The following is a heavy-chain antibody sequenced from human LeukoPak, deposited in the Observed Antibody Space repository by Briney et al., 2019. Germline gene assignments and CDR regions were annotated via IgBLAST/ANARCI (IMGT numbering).Heavy chain of an antibody. CDR3: ARGSRGAAIVGASTGLDS. CDR2: INPNTGVT. V-gene: IGHV1-2*02. J-gene: IGHJ4*02. CDR1: GYTFIGYY. Sequence: GASVKVSCKASGYTFIGYYMHWVRQAPGQGLEWMGWINPNTGVTKYVQKFQGRVTMTRDTSITTAYMELSSLTSDDTAVYYCARGSRGAAIVGASTGLDSWGQGTLVTVSS. D-gene: IGHD1-26*01.